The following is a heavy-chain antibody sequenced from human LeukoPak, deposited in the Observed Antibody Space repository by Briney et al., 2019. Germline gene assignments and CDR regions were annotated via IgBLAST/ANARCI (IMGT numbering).Heavy chain of an antibody. CDR1: GFTFSSYA. CDR3: AKDSYSKGDF. D-gene: IGHD6-13*01. CDR2: IKNDGAVK. J-gene: IGHJ4*02. V-gene: IGHV3-7*01. Sequence: GGSLRRSCAPSGFTFSSYAMSWVRQAPGKGLEWVANIKNDGAVKNYVDSVKGRFTISRDNAKNSVYLQMNSLRAEDTAVYYCAKDSYSKGDFWGQGVLVTVSS.